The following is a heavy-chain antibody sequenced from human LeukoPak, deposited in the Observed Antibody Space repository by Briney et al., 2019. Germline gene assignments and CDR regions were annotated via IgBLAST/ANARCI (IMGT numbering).Heavy chain of an antibody. CDR1: GGSFSGYY. D-gene: IGHD3-10*02. V-gene: IGHV4-34*01. Sequence: SETLSLTCAVYGGSFSGYYWSWIRQPPGKGLEWIGEINHSGSTNYNPSLKSRVTIPVDTSKNQFSLKLSSVTAADTAVYYCARDVRRIFDYWGQGTLVTVSS. J-gene: IGHJ4*02. CDR2: INHSGST. CDR3: ARDVRRIFDY.